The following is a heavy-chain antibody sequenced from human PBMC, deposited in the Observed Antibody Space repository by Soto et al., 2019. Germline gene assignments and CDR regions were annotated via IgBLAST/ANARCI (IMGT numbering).Heavy chain of an antibody. J-gene: IGHJ4*02. Sequence: ASVKVSCKASGYTFTSYGISWVRQAPGQGLEWMGWISAYNGNTNYAQKLQGRVTMTTDTSTSTAYMELRSLRSDDTAAYYCARDHRRVLLWFGQFDYWGQGTLVTVSS. D-gene: IGHD3-10*01. V-gene: IGHV1-18*01. CDR1: GYTFTSYG. CDR2: ISAYNGNT. CDR3: ARDHRRVLLWFGQFDY.